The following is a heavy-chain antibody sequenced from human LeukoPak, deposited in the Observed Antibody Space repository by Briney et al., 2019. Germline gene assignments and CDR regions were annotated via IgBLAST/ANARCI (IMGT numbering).Heavy chain of an antibody. CDR1: GFTFTKFW. V-gene: IGHV3-23*01. CDR3: RVLCGDDCYFFDY. J-gene: IGHJ4*02. Sequence: GGSLRLSCEASGFTFTKFWMSWVRQAPGKGLEWVSGISGSGGSTYYADSVKGRFTISRDNSKNTLYLQMNSLRAEDTAVYYCRVLCGDDCYFFDYWGQGTLATVSS. CDR2: ISGSGGST. D-gene: IGHD2-21*02.